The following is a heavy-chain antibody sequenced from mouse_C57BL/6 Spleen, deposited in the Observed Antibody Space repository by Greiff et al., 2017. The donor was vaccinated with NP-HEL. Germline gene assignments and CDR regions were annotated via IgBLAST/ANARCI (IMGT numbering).Heavy chain of an antibody. CDR2: ISDGGSYT. Sequence: EVKVVESGGGLVKPGGSLKLSCAASGFTFSSYAMSWVRQTPEKRLEWVATISDGGSYTYYPDNVKGRFTISRDNAKNNLYLQMSQLKSEDTAMYYCAREGLDGSTLYYFDYWGQGTTLTVSS. V-gene: IGHV5-4*01. CDR3: AREGLDGSTLYYFDY. J-gene: IGHJ2*01. D-gene: IGHD1-1*01. CDR1: GFTFSSYA.